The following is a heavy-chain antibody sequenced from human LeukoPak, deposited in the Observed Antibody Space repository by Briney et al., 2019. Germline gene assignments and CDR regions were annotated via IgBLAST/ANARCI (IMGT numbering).Heavy chain of an antibody. Sequence: SETLSLTCAVTGASITNEDFFWGWIRQPPGKGLEWVGTISSSGTTYYSPSLRSRLTISVDTSKNHFSLRLTSVTAADTAVYYCVAEVEAADSPLGHLNFDSWGQGILASVSS. J-gene: IGHJ4*02. V-gene: IGHV4-39*02. CDR1: GASITNEDFF. CDR3: VAEVEAADSPLGHLNFDS. D-gene: IGHD7-27*01. CDR2: ISSSGTT.